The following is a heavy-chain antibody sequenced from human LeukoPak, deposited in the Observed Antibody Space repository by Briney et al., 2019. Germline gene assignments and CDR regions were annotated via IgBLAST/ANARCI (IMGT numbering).Heavy chain of an antibody. CDR2: IYYSGST. V-gene: IGHV4-34*01. J-gene: IGHJ4*02. CDR1: GGSFSDHY. D-gene: IGHD6-13*01. CDR3: ASIPGYSSSWNVAFDY. Sequence: PSETLSLTCAVYGGSFSDHYWNWIRQPPGKGLEWIGSIYYSGSTYYNPSLKSRVTISVDTSKNQFSLKLSSVTAADTAVYYCASIPGYSSSWNVAFDYWGQGTLVTVSS.